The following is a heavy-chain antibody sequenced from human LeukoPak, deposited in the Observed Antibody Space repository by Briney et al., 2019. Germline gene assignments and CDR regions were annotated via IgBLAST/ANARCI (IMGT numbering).Heavy chain of an antibody. Sequence: GGSLRLSCGASGFTVSRNYMHWVRQAPGQGMEWLSVIYTVGATYSAASVQDRFTISRDNYKNTVFLQLSCLRVEDTAVYFCSRDDGDYPAGSFHYWGQETLVTVSS. D-gene: IGHD4-17*01. CDR3: SRDDGDYPAGSFHY. CDR1: GFTVSRNY. CDR2: IYTVGAT. J-gene: IGHJ4*02. V-gene: IGHV3-53*01.